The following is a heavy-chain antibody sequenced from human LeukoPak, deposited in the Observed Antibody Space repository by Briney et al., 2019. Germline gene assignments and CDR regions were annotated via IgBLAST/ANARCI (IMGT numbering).Heavy chain of an antibody. Sequence: SETLSLTCTVSGGSITNHFWSWIRQPPGKGLQWIGHISSTVDARYSSSLRNRVTVSLDTSKSQFSLHLKYVTAADTAVYFCARFSSGCSGASCYLNAWGQGTLVTVSS. CDR2: ISSTVDA. D-gene: IGHD2-15*01. J-gene: IGHJ4*02. CDR3: ARFSSGCSGASCYLNA. CDR1: GGSITNHF. V-gene: IGHV4-59*11.